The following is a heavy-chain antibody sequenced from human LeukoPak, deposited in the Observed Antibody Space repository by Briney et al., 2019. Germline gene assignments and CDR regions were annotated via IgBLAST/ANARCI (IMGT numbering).Heavy chain of an antibody. J-gene: IGHJ4*02. D-gene: IGHD3-22*01. CDR2: IYYSGST. V-gene: IGHV4-61*01. CDR3: ARYDSSGYLDY. Sequence: SETLSLTCTVSGGSVSSGSYYWSWIRQPPGKGLEWIGYIYYSGSTNYNPSLKSRVTISVDTSKNQFSLKLSSVTAADPAVYYCARYDSSGYLDYWGQGTLVTVSS. CDR1: GGSVSSGSYY.